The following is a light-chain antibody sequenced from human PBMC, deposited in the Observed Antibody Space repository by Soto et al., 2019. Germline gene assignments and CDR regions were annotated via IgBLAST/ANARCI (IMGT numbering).Light chain of an antibody. Sequence: QSALTQPASVSGSPGQSITISCTGTSSDVGSYNLVSWYQQHPGIAPKLMIYEGSKRPSGVSNRFSGSKSGNTASVTISGLQAEDEADYYCCSYAGSSTYVVFGGGTKLTVL. J-gene: IGLJ2*01. V-gene: IGLV2-23*01. CDR3: CSYAGSSTYVV. CDR2: EGS. CDR1: SSDVGSYNL.